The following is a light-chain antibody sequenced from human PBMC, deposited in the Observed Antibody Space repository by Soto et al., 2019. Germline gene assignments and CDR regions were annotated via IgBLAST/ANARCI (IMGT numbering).Light chain of an antibody. CDR1: QSVSSS. CDR2: DAS. J-gene: IGKJ1*01. V-gene: IGKV3-11*01. Sequence: EIVLTQSPATLSLSPGERATLSCRASQSVSSSLAWYQQKPGQAPRLLIYDASNRATGTPARFGGSGSGTDFTLTIISLEPEDFAVYYCQQRSDWPPAFGQGTKVEIK. CDR3: QQRSDWPPA.